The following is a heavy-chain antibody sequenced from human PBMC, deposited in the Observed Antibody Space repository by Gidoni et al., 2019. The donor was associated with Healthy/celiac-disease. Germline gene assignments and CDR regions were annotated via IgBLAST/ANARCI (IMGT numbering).Heavy chain of an antibody. CDR3: TRDTTHSGSYAFNY. V-gene: IGHV3-49*05. J-gene: IGHJ4*02. D-gene: IGHD1-26*01. CDR2: IRSKAYGGTT. CDR1: GFTFGDSA. Sequence: EVQLVESGGGLVTPGRSLRLSCTASGFTFGDSAMSWFRQAPGKGLEWVGFIRSKAYGGTTEYAASVKGRFTISRDDSKSIAYLQMNSLKTEDTAVYYCTRDTTHSGSYAFNYWGQGTLVTVSS.